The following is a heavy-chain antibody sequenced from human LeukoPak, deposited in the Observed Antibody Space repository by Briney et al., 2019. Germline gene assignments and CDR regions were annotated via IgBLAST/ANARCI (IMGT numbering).Heavy chain of an antibody. Sequence: GRSLRLSCAASGFTFSTFCMSWVRQAPGKGLEWVANIKPDGSEKDYVDSLKGRFTIPRDNAKNSLYLQVNTLRAEDTAVYYCAKDLRSGSYDVNEAFDMWGQGKKVTVSS. CDR2: IKPDGSEK. J-gene: IGHJ3*02. V-gene: IGHV3-7*01. CDR3: AKDLRSGSYDVNEAFDM. CDR1: GFTFSTFC. D-gene: IGHD1-26*01.